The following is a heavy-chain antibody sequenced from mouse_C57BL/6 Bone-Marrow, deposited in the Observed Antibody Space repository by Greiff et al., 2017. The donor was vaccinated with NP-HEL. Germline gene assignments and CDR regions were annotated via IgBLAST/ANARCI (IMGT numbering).Heavy chain of an antibody. CDR1: GYTFTSYW. CDR3: AIGRTGY. V-gene: IGHV1-74*01. CDR2: IHPSDSDT. J-gene: IGHJ2*01. Sequence: QVQLKQPGAELVKPGASVKVSCKASGYTFTSYWMHWVKQRPGQGLEWIGRIHPSDSDTNYNQKFKGKATLTVHKSSSTAYMQLSSLTSEDSAVYYCAIGRTGYWGQGTTLTVSS.